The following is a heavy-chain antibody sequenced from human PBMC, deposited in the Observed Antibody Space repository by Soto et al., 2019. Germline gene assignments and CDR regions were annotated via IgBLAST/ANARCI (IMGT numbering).Heavy chain of an antibody. CDR2: IYYSGLT. V-gene: IGHV4-31*02. CDR3: AYLRGFNGYTGD. CDR1: VGSIRSDGYY. J-gene: IGHJ4*02. D-gene: IGHD2-2*02. Sequence: PSWTXSLTCSVSVGSIRSDGYYLSWIRQHPGKGLEWIGYIYYSGLTDYNPSLKSPLTISVDKSKNEFYLKMRSVTAADTAVYYCAYLRGFNGYTGDWGQGTFVNVYS.